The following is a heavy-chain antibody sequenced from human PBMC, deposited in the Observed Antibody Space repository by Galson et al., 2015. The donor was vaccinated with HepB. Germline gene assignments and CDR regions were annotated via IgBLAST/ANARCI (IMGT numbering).Heavy chain of an antibody. D-gene: IGHD5-18*01. Sequence: SLRLSCAASGFTFSDYYMSWIRQAPGKGLEWVSYISSSGSTIYYADSVKGRFTISRDNAKNSLYLQMNSLRAEDTAVYYCAREGDNTAMITWFDPWGQGTLVTVSS. CDR3: AREGDNTAMITWFDP. J-gene: IGHJ5*02. CDR1: GFTFSDYY. CDR2: ISSSGSTI. V-gene: IGHV3-11*01.